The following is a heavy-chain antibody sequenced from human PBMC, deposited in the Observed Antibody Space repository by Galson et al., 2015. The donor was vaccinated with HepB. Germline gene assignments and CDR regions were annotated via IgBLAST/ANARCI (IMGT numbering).Heavy chain of an antibody. CDR1: GFIFSDYY. V-gene: IGHV3-11*01. CDR3: ARGRPVAPSHFDY. CDR2: ISSSGNTI. D-gene: IGHD4-23*01. Sequence: SLRLSCAASGFIFSDYYMSWIRQAPGKGPEWVSYISSSGNTIYYADSVKGRFTISRDNAKNSLYLQINSLRVEDTAVYYCARGRPVAPSHFDYWGQGTLVTVSS. J-gene: IGHJ4*02.